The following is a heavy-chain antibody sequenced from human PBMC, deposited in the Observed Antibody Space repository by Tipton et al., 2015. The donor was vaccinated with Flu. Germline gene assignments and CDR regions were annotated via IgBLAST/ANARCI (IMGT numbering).Heavy chain of an antibody. V-gene: IGHV4-39*07. CDR2: IYYSGST. J-gene: IGHJ4*02. Sequence: TLSLTCTVSGGSISSSSYYWGWIRQPPGKGLEWIGSIYYSGSTYYNPSLKSRVTISVDTSKNQFSLKLSSVTAADTAVYYCARDPKYKQWLVRFDYWGQGTLVTVSS. CDR3: ARDPKYKQWLVRFDY. D-gene: IGHD6-19*01. CDR1: GGSISSSSYY.